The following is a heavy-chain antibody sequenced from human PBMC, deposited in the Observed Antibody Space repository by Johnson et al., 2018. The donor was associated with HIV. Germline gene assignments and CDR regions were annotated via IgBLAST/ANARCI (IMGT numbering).Heavy chain of an antibody. V-gene: IGHV3-30*18. CDR1: GFTFSSYG. CDR3: AKDLELSPGTARAVGGSFDI. CDR2: ISYDGSNK. D-gene: IGHD6-19*01. Sequence: QVQLVESGGGVVQPGRSLRLSCAASGFTFSSYGMHWVRQAPGKGLEWVAVISYDGSNKYYADSVKGRLTISRDNSKNTLYLQMNSLRAEDTAVYYCAKDLELSPGTARAVGGSFDIWGQGTMVTVSS. J-gene: IGHJ3*02.